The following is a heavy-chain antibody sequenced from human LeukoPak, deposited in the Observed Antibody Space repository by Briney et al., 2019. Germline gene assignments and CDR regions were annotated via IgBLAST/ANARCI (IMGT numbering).Heavy chain of an antibody. V-gene: IGHV3-30*02. CDR2: IWYDGSNK. J-gene: IGHJ4*02. CDR1: GFTFSSYG. CDR3: AKDRRGSYAFDY. Sequence: GGSLRLSCVASGFTFSSYGMHWVRQAPGKGLEWVAVIWYDGSNKYYADSVKGRFTISRDNSKNTLYLQMNSLRAEDTAVYYCAKDRRGSYAFDYWGQGTLVTVSS. D-gene: IGHD1-26*01.